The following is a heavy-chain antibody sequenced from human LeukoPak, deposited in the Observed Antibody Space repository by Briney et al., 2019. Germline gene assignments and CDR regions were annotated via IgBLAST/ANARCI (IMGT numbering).Heavy chain of an antibody. Sequence: GGSLRLSCSASGFTLSNYWMHWVRQAPGKGLVWVARLHSNGAFTTYADSVKGRFTISRDNSKNTLYLQMNSLRAEDTAVYYCATTFANDAFDIWGQGTMVTVSS. CDR1: GFTLSNYW. CDR2: LHSNGAFT. V-gene: IGHV3-74*01. J-gene: IGHJ3*02. CDR3: ATTFANDAFDI. D-gene: IGHD2-21*01.